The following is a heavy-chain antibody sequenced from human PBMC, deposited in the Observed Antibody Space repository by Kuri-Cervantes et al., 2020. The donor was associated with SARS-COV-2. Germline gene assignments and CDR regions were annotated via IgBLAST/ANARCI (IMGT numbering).Heavy chain of an antibody. Sequence: GESLKISCAASGLTFSSYAMTWVRQAPGKGLEWVSVIYSGHYTTYYADSVKGRFTISRDNSKNTLYLQMNSLRAEDTAVYYCAKTEGAGSWNYFDAWGQGTLVTVSS. CDR1: GLTFSSYA. J-gene: IGHJ4*02. CDR3: AKTEGAGSWNYFDA. V-gene: IGHV3-23*03. D-gene: IGHD6-13*01. CDR2: IYSGHYTT.